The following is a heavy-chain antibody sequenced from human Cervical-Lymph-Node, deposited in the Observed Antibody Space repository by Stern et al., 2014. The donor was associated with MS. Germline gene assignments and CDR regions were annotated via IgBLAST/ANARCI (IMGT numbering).Heavy chain of an antibody. V-gene: IGHV1-2*02. CDR1: GYTFSDLY. D-gene: IGHD1-20*01. CDR3: ARELNWNDIFTNVFDI. Sequence: VQLLESGAEVKKPGASVKVSCKASGYTFSDLYMHWVRQAPGQGLEWMGWINAKGGITTCGRKFQGRVTMTRDTSISTAYMELSSLRSDDTAVYYCARELNWNDIFTNVFDIWGQGTMVTVSS. CDR2: INAKGGIT. J-gene: IGHJ3*02.